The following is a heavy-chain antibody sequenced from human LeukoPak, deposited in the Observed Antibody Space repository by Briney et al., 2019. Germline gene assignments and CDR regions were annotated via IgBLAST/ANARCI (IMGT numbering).Heavy chain of an antibody. CDR3: ARDLTYYYDSSGYYPGAFDI. V-gene: IGHV4-59*01. J-gene: IGHJ3*02. CDR2: LYHSGST. CDR1: GGSISSYY. D-gene: IGHD3-22*01. Sequence: SETLSLTCTVSGGSISSYYWSWIRQPPGKGLEWIGHLYHSGSTNYSPSLKSRVTISVDTSKNQFSLSLSSVTAADTAVYYCARDLTYYYDSSGYYPGAFDIWGQGTIVTVSS.